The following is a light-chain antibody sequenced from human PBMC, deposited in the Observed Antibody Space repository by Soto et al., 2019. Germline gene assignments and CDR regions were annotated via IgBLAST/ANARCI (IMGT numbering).Light chain of an antibody. Sequence: QSVLTQPRSVSGSPGQSVTISCTGTSSDVGGYNYVSWYQQHPGKAPKVMIYDVSKRPSGVPDRFSGSKSGNTASLTISGPQAGDEADYYCCSYAGTYTFEVFGTGTKV. CDR3: CSYAGTYTFEV. CDR1: SSDVGGYNY. V-gene: IGLV2-11*01. CDR2: DVS. J-gene: IGLJ1*01.